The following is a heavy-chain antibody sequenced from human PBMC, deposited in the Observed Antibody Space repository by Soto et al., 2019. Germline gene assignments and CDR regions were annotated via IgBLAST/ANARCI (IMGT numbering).Heavy chain of an antibody. CDR3: AKDRGSSSFIGYYYYGMDV. CDR2: ISYDGSNK. D-gene: IGHD6-6*01. J-gene: IGHJ6*02. Sequence: PGGSLRLSCAASGFTFSSYGMHWVRQAPGKGLEWVAVISYDGSNKYYADSVKGRFTISRDNSKNTLYLQMNSLRAEDTAVYYCAKDRGSSSFIGYYYYGMDVWGQGTTVTVSS. V-gene: IGHV3-30*18. CDR1: GFTFSSYG.